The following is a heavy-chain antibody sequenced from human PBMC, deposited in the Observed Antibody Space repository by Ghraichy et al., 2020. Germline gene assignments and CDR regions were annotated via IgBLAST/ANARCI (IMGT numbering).Heavy chain of an antibody. CDR3: ARAPLYDSSGYSHNAFDI. D-gene: IGHD3-22*01. CDR1: GGSFSGYY. V-gene: IGHV4-34*01. CDR2: INHSGST. Sequence: ESLNISCAVYGGSFSGYYWSWIRQPPGKGLEWIGQINHSGSTNYNPSLKSRVTISVDTTKNQFSLKLSSVTAADTAVYYCARAPLYDSSGYSHNAFDIWGQGTMVTVFS. J-gene: IGHJ3*02.